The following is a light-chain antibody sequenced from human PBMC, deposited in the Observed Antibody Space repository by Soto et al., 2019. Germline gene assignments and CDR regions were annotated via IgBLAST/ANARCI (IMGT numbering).Light chain of an antibody. V-gene: IGKV1D-12*01. CDR2: SAS. Sequence: DIQMTQSPSPVSASVGDRVTITCQASQGISRSLAWYQQKPGKAPKLLIYSASSLQSGVPSRFSGSGFGTDFTLTISSLQPEDFATYYCQQADTFPITFGQGTRLEIK. CDR1: QGISRS. CDR3: QQADTFPIT. J-gene: IGKJ5*01.